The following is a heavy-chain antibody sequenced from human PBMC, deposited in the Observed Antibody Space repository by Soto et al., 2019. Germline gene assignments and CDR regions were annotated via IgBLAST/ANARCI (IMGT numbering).Heavy chain of an antibody. CDR3: AMASGSAYSFDT. V-gene: IGHV1-18*01. CDR2: ISAYNGNT. J-gene: IGHJ5*02. CDR1: GYTFTSYG. D-gene: IGHD1-26*01. Sequence: QVQLVQSGAEVKKPGASVKVSCKASGYTFTSYGISWVRQAPGQGLEWMGWISAYNGNTNYAQKPQGRVTMTTDTSTRTAYIELRRLRSDDTAVYYWAMASGSAYSFDTWGQGTLVTVSS.